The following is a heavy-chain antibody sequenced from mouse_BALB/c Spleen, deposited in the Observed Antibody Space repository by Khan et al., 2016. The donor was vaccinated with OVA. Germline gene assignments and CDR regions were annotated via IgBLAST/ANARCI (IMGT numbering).Heavy chain of an antibody. J-gene: IGHJ4*01. Sequence: EVQLVESGPGLVKPSQSLSLTCTVTGYSITSDYAWNWIRQFPGNTLEWVGYISSTGSTSSNPSLKSRISITRDTSKNQFFLQLRSVTSEDTATYYCARSLYYSYGYAFDYWGRGTSVTVSS. V-gene: IGHV3-2*02. CDR1: GYSITSDYA. CDR2: ISSTGST. D-gene: IGHD2-14*01. CDR3: ARSLYYSYGYAFDY.